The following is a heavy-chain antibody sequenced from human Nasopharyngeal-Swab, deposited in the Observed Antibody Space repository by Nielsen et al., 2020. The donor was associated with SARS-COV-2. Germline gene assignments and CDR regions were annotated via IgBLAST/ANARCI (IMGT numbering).Heavy chain of an antibody. Sequence: GGSLRLSCAASGVTFSSYSMSWLRQAPGKGLEWVSTITGNGDTTYYADSVKGRFTISRDNSENTVYLQMNSLRAEDTALYHCARPLSRDSTWTTEANWFDPWGQGTLVTVTS. J-gene: IGHJ5*02. D-gene: IGHD6-13*01. CDR1: GVTFSSYS. CDR3: ARPLSRDSTWTTEANWFDP. V-gene: IGHV3-23*01. CDR2: ITGNGDTT.